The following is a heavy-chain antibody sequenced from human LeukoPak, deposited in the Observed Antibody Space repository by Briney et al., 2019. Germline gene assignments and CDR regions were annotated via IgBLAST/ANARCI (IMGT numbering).Heavy chain of an antibody. CDR1: GGSFSGYY. V-gene: IGHV4-34*01. D-gene: IGHD6-6*01. CDR2: INHSGST. CDR3: ARAAYSSSYYYYYMDV. Sequence: SETLSLTRAVYGGSFSGYYWSWIRQPPGKGLEWIGEINHSGSTNYNPSLKSRVTISVDTSKNQFSLKLSSVTAADTAVYYCARAAYSSSYYYYYMDVWGKGTTVTVSS. J-gene: IGHJ6*03.